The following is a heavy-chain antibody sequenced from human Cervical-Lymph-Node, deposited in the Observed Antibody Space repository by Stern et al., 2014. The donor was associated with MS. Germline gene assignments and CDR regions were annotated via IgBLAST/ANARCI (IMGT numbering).Heavy chain of an antibody. CDR1: GYTFISYW. CDR2: LYTGDSHT. Sequence: VQLVQSGAEVKKPGESLKISCKTSGYTFISYWIGWVRQMPGRGLEWMGILYTGDSHTRYSPSFQGQVTISVDKSISTAYLQWSSLKASDTAIYYCARRSWDYRREYYFDFWGQGTLVTVSS. D-gene: IGHD4-11*01. J-gene: IGHJ4*02. V-gene: IGHV5-51*03. CDR3: ARRSWDYRREYYFDF.